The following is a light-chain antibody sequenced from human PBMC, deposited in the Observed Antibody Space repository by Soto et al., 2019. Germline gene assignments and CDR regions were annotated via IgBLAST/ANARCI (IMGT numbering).Light chain of an antibody. J-gene: IGLJ1*01. CDR1: SSDVGGYKY. Sequence: QSVLTQPASVSGSPGQSITITCTGTSSDVGGYKYVSWYQQHPGKAPKLLIYVVSNRPSGVSNRFSGSKAGNTASLTISGLRAEDEADYHCSSYTTTSTYLFGTGTKVT. CDR2: VVS. CDR3: SSYTTTSTYL. V-gene: IGLV2-14*01.